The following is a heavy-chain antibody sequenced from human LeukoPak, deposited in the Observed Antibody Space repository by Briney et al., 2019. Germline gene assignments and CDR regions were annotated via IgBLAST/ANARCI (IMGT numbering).Heavy chain of an antibody. CDR3: AKSGYNYDSDAYAFIDY. V-gene: IGHV3-74*01. J-gene: IGHJ4*02. D-gene: IGHD3-22*01. CDR1: GFTFSSYW. Sequence: GGSLRLSCAASGFTFSSYWMHWVRQAPGKGLVWVSRINSDGSSTSYADSVKGRFTISRDNSKNTLYLEMSSLRAEDTAVYYCAKSGYNYDSDAYAFIDYWGQGTLVTVSS. CDR2: INSDGSST.